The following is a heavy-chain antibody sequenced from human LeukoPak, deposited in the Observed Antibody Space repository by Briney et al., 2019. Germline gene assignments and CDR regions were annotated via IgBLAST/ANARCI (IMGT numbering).Heavy chain of an antibody. D-gene: IGHD1-26*01. CDR3: ARVKYSASSSHAFDI. CDR1: GFTFSSYE. V-gene: IGHV3-48*03. Sequence: GGSLRLSCAASGFTFSSYEMNWVRQAPGKGLEWVSYISSSGSTIYYADSVKGRFTISRDNAKNSLYLQMNSLRAEDTAVYYCARVKYSASSSHAFDIWGQGTMVTVSS. J-gene: IGHJ3*02. CDR2: ISSSGSTI.